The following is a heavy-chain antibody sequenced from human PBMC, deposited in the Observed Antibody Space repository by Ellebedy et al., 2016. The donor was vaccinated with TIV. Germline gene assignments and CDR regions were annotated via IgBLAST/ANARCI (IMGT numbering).Heavy chain of an antibody. J-gene: IGHJ6*02. CDR1: GFTFSHYA. CDR3: AKDRDNYGGAPYNGMDI. D-gene: IGHD5-18*01. Sequence: GGSLRLSCAASGFTFSHYALSWVRQAPGKGLEWVSVMYSGGSAYYADPVKGRFTISRDNAKNSLYLQMNSLRAEDTAVYYCAKDRDNYGGAPYNGMDIWGQGTTVTVSS. V-gene: IGHV3-23*03. CDR2: MYSGGSA.